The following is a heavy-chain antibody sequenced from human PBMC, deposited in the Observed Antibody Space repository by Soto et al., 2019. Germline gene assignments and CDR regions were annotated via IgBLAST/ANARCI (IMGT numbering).Heavy chain of an antibody. D-gene: IGHD1-26*01. J-gene: IGHJ4*02. CDR2: INHSGST. V-gene: IGHV4-34*01. CDR3: ARGVISPSEGVGAPLFGLDAPYDFDY. Sequence: SETLSLTCAVYGGSFSGYYWSWIRQPPGKGLEWIGEINHSGSTNYNPSLKSRVTISVDTSKNQFSLKLSSVTAADTAVYYCARGVISPSEGVGAPLFGLDAPYDFDYWGQGTLVTVSS. CDR1: GGSFSGYY.